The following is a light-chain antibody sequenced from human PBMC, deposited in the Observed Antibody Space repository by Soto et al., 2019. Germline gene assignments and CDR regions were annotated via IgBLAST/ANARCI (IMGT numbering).Light chain of an antibody. CDR3: QQRSNWPLLT. CDR1: QSVSSY. V-gene: IGKV3-11*01. J-gene: IGKJ4*01. Sequence: EIVLKQSPATLSLSPGERATLSCRASQSVSSYLAWYQQKPGQAPRLLIYDASNRATGIPARFSGRGSGTDFTLPISSLEPEDFAVYYCQQRSNWPLLTFGGGTKVEIK. CDR2: DAS.